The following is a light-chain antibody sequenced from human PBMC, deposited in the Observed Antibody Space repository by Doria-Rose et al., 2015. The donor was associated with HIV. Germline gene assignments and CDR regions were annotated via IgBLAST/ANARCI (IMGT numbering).Light chain of an antibody. CDR2: GAS. J-gene: IGKJ1*01. CDR1: QGISRY. CDR3: QQFDSFPRT. Sequence: TQSPSFLSASVGVRVTITCRASQGISRYLAWYQQKPGKAPTLLIFGASTLQSGVPSRSSGSGSGTEFTLTISSLQPEDFATYCCQQFDSFPRTFGQGTKVELK. V-gene: IGKV1-9*01.